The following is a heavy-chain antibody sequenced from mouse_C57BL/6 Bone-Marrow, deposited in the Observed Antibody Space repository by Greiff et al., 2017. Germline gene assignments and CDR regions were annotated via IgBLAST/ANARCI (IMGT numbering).Heavy chain of an antibody. CDR2: IDPSDSET. Sequence: QVQLQQSGAELLRPGSSVKLSCKASGYTFTSYWMHWVKQRPIQGLEWIGNIDPSDSETHYNQKFKDKATLTVDKSSSTAYMRLSRLTSEDSAVYYCARWGKMVTPYYFDYWGQGTTLTVSS. V-gene: IGHV1-52*01. J-gene: IGHJ2*01. CDR3: ARWGKMVTPYYFDY. D-gene: IGHD2-3*01. CDR1: GYTFTSYW.